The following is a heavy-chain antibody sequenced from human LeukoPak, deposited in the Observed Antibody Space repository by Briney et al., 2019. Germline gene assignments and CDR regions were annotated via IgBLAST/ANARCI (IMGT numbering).Heavy chain of an antibody. CDR2: IYYSGST. CDR3: ARRSYDSSGYFY. J-gene: IGHJ4*02. V-gene: IGHV4-59*01. D-gene: IGHD3-22*01. CDR1: GGSFSGYY. Sequence: SETLSLTCAVYGGSFSGYYWSWIRQPPGKGLEWIGYIYYSGSTNYNPSLKSRVTISVDTSKNQFSLKLSSVTAADTAVYYCARRSYDSSGYFYWGQGTLVTVSS.